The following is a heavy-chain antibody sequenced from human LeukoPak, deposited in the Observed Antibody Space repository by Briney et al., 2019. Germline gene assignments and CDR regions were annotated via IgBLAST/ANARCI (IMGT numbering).Heavy chain of an antibody. CDR1: GFTFSSNW. J-gene: IGHJ4*02. Sequence: QTGGSLRLSCAASGFTFSSNWMSWVRQAPGKGLEWVANIKQDGSEKYYVDSVKGRFTISRDNAKNSLYLQMNSLRAEDTAVYYCASQSGYSYGYGRIFGYWGQGTLVTVSS. CDR3: ASQSGYSYGYGRIFGY. D-gene: IGHD5-18*01. V-gene: IGHV3-7*01. CDR2: IKQDGSEK.